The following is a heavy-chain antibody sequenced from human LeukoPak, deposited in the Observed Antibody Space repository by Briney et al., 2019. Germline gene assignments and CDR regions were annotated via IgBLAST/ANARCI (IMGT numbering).Heavy chain of an antibody. V-gene: IGHV5-51*01. J-gene: IGHJ6*03. CDR1: GYSFTSYW. CDR3: ARQVRTGYDILTGRGYYYMDV. Sequence: GESLKISCKGSGYSFTSYWIGWVRQMPGKGLEWMGIICPGDSDTRYSPSFQGQVTISADKSISTAYLQWSSLKASDTAMYYCARQVRTGYDILTGRGYYYMDVWGKGTTVTVSS. CDR2: ICPGDSDT. D-gene: IGHD3-9*01.